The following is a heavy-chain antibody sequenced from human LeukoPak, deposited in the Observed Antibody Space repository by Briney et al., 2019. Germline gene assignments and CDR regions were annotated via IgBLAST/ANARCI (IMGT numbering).Heavy chain of an antibody. V-gene: IGHV4-61*02. Sequence: SETLSLTCTVSGGSISSGSYYWSWIRQPAGKGLEWIGRIYTSGSTNYNPSLKSRVTISADTSKNQFSLKLSSVTAADTAVYYCARDMTNNDYGDYYYYMDVWGKGTTVTISS. D-gene: IGHD4-17*01. J-gene: IGHJ6*03. CDR1: GGSISSGSYY. CDR2: IYTSGST. CDR3: ARDMTNNDYGDYYYYMDV.